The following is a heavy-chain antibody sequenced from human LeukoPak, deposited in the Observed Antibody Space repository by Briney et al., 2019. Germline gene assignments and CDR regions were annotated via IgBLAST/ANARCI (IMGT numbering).Heavy chain of an antibody. V-gene: IGHV1-2*02. CDR1: GYTFTGYH. Sequence: ASVKVSRKASGYTFTGYHMHWVRQAPGQGLERVGWSNPNSGGTNYAQKFQGRVTMTRDTSITKAYMELSSLRSDDTAVCYCARGDYGDYHDAFDVWGQGTVVTVSS. CDR2: SNPNSGGT. CDR3: ARGDYGDYHDAFDV. J-gene: IGHJ3*01. D-gene: IGHD4-17*01.